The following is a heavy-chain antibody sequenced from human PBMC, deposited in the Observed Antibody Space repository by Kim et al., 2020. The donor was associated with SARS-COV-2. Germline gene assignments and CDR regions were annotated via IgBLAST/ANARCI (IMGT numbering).Heavy chain of an antibody. J-gene: IGHJ4*02. V-gene: IGHV1-24*01. Sequence: ASVKVSCKVSGYTLTELSMHWVRQAPGKGLEWMGGFDPEDGETIYAQKFQGRVTMTEDTSTDTAYMGLSSLRSEDTAVYYCAGHYGGNRPPGYWGQGTLVTVSS. CDR1: GYTLTELS. CDR3: AGHYGGNRPPGY. CDR2: FDPEDGET. D-gene: IGHD4-17*01.